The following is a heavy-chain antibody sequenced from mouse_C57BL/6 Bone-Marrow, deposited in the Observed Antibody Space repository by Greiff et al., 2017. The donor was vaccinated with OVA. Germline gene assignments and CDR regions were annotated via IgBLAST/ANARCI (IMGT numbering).Heavy chain of an antibody. Sequence: QVQLQQSGAELVRPGASVTLSCKASGYTFTDYEMHWVKQTPVHGLEWIGAIDPETGGTAYNQKFKGKAILTADKSSSTASMELRSLTSEDSAVYYCTRSDYYGSPWFAYWGQGTLVTVSA. D-gene: IGHD1-1*01. V-gene: IGHV1-15*01. CDR2: IDPETGGT. J-gene: IGHJ3*01. CDR1: GYTFTDYE. CDR3: TRSDYYGSPWFAY.